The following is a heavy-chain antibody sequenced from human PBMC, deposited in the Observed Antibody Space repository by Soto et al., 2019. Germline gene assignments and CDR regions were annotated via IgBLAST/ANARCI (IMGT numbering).Heavy chain of an antibody. J-gene: IGHJ6*02. Sequence: EVQLVESGGGLVKTGGCLRLSCAVSGFTFSDFDMTWVRQAPGKGLEWVSSITSNSVYVYYADSLKGRFTISRDNAKSSLYLQMNSLRADDTAVYYCARDLSGGNFYYHGLDVWGQGTTVTVSS. D-gene: IGHD1-26*01. CDR2: ITSNSVYV. CDR3: ARDLSGGNFYYHGLDV. V-gene: IGHV3-21*01. CDR1: GFTFSDFD.